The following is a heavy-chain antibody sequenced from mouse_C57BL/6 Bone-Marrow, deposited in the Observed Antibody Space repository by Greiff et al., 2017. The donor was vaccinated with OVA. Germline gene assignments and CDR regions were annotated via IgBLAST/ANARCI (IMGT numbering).Heavy chain of an antibody. V-gene: IGHV7-3*01. Sequence: EVKVEESGGGLVQPGGSLSLSCAASGFTFTDYYMSWVRQPPGKALEWLGFIRNKANGYTTEYSASVKGRFTISRDNSQSILYLQMNALRAEDSATYYCARLVKYDYDGDYYAMDYWGQGTSVTVSS. J-gene: IGHJ4*01. CDR2: IRNKANGYTT. D-gene: IGHD2-4*01. CDR3: ARLVKYDYDGDYYAMDY. CDR1: GFTFTDYY.